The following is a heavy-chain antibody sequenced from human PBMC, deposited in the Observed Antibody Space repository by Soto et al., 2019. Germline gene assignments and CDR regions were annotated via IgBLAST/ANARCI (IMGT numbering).Heavy chain of an antibody. J-gene: IGHJ3*02. V-gene: IGHV4-34*01. CDR3: ASGSATDAFDI. Sequence: PSETLSLTCAVYGGSFSGYYWSWIRQPPGKGLEWIGEINHSGSTNYNPSLKSRVTISVDTSKNQFSLKLSSVTAADTAVYYCASGSATDAFDIWSQGTMVTVSS. CDR2: INHSGST. CDR1: GGSFSGYY.